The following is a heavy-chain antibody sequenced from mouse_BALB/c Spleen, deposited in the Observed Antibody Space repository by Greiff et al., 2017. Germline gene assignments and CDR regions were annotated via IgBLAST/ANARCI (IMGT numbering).Heavy chain of an antibody. CDR2: ISTYYGDA. V-gene: IGHV1S137*01. D-gene: IGHD2-1*01. Sequence: QVQLQQPGAELVRPGVSVKISCKGSGYTFTDYAMHWVKQSHAKSLEWIGVISTYYGDASYNQKFKGKATMTVDKSSSTAYMELARLTSEDSAIYYCAREGGNYWFAYWGQGTLVTVSA. J-gene: IGHJ3*01. CDR3: AREGGNYWFAY. CDR1: GYTFTDYA.